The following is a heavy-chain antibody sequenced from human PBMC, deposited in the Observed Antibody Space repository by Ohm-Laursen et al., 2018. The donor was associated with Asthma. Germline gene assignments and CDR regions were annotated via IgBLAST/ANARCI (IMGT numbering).Heavy chain of an antibody. V-gene: IGHV4-39*01. J-gene: IGHJ4*02. CDR1: SRYS. CDR2: IYYSGST. CDR3: ASTYYDFWSGYRYFDY. D-gene: IGHD3-3*01. Sequence: SRYSIHWVRQPPGKGLEWIGSIYYSGSTYYNPSLKSRVTISVDTSKNQFSLKLSSVAAADTAVYYCASTYYDFWSGYRYFDYWGQGTLVTVSS.